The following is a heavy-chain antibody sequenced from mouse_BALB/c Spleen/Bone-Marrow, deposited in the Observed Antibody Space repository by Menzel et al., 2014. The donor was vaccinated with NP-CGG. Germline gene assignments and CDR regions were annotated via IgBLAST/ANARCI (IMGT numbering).Heavy chain of an antibody. V-gene: IGHV14-3*02. CDR1: GFNTKDTY. J-gene: IGHJ2*01. Sequence: EVQLQQSGAELVKPGASVKLSCTASGFNTKDTYIHWVKQRPEQGLEWIGRIDPANGNTKYDPKFQGKATITADTSSNTAYLQLSGLTSEDTAVYYCARRFDYEDYWGQGTTLTVSS. CDR3: ARRFDYEDY. CDR2: IDPANGNT. D-gene: IGHD2-4*01.